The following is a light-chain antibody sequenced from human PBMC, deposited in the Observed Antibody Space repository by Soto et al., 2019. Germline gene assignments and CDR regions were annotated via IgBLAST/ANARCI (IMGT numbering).Light chain of an antibody. V-gene: IGKV3-20*01. CDR2: DAS. J-gene: IGKJ4*01. Sequence: EIVLTQSPGTLSLSPGERATLSCRASQSVTNNYLAWYQQKPGQAPRLLIHDASSRATGVPDRFSGSGSGTDFTLTISRLEPEDLAVYYCHQSSYSPLTFGGGTKVEIK. CDR1: QSVTNNY. CDR3: HQSSYSPLT.